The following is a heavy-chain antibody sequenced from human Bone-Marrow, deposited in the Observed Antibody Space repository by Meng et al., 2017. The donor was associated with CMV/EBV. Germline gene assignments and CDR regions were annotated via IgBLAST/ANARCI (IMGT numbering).Heavy chain of an antibody. Sequence: GESLKISCAASGFTFSSYGMHWVRQAPGKGLEWVAFIRYDGSNKYYADSVKGRFTISRDNSKNTLYLQMNSLRAEDTAVYYCARDLDSSTWSLGYWGQGTLVTVSS. CDR3: ARDLDSSTWSLGY. V-gene: IGHV3-30*02. CDR1: GFTFSSYG. CDR2: IRYDGSNK. D-gene: IGHD6-13*01. J-gene: IGHJ4*02.